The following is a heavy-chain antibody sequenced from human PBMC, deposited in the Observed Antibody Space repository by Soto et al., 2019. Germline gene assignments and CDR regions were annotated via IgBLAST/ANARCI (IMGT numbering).Heavy chain of an antibody. Sequence: SVKVSCKASGGTFSSYAISWVRQAPGQGLEWMGGIIPIFGTANYAQKFQGRVTITADESTSTAYMELSSLRSEDTAVYYCARRGTSYGSGSYYPITYYFDYWGQGTMVTVYS. V-gene: IGHV1-69*13. CDR2: IIPIFGTA. CDR1: GGTFSSYA. CDR3: ARRGTSYGSGSYYPITYYFDY. J-gene: IGHJ4*02. D-gene: IGHD3-10*01.